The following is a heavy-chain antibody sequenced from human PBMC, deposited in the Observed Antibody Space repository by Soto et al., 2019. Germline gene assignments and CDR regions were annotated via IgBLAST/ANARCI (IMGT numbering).Heavy chain of an antibody. CDR1: GVTFSSYA. Sequence: QVPLVQSGAQVKKPGSSVKVSCKASGVTFSSYAISWVRQAPGQGLEWMGGITPFFDTAKYSQKFQGRVTITVDKSTITAYMELSNLTSEDTAFYYCARASTYDFNWFDPWGQGTLVTVSS. J-gene: IGHJ5*02. V-gene: IGHV1-69*06. CDR2: ITPFFDTA. D-gene: IGHD3-3*01. CDR3: ARASTYDFNWFDP.